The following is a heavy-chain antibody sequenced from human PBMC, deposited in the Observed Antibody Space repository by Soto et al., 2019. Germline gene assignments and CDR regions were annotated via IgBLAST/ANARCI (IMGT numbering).Heavy chain of an antibody. J-gene: IGHJ3*02. CDR3: AKDEGSGYGAFDI. V-gene: IGHV3-30-3*01. D-gene: IGHD3-3*01. Sequence: PGGSLRLSCAASGFTFSSYAMHWVRQAPGKGLEWVAVISYDGSNKYYADSVKGRFTISRDNSKNTLYLQMNSLRAEDTAVYYCAKDEGSGYGAFDIWGQGTMVTVSS. CDR1: GFTFSSYA. CDR2: ISYDGSNK.